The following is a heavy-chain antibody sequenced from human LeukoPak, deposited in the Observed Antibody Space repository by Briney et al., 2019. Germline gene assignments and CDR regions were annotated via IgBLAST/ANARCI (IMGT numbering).Heavy chain of an antibody. V-gene: IGHV1-18*01. CDR1: GYTFTSYG. D-gene: IGHD6-13*01. CDR3: ARPAIAAAGSGWFDP. Sequence: ASVKVSCKASGYTFTSYGISWVRQAPGQGLECMGWISAYNGNTNYAQKLQGRVTMTTDTSTSTAYMELRSLRSDDTAVYYCARPAIAAAGSGWFDPWGQGTLVTVSS. CDR2: ISAYNGNT. J-gene: IGHJ5*02.